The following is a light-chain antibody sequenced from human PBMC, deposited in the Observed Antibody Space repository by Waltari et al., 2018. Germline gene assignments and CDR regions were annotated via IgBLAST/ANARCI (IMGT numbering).Light chain of an antibody. V-gene: IGKV2-28*01. J-gene: IGKJ2*01. CDR1: QSLLHSNGYNY. CDR3: KQSLQTPRT. CDR2: LAS. Sequence: DIVMTQSPLSLPVSPGEPASISCKASQSLLHSNGYNYLDWYLQKPGQSPQFLIYLASNRASGVPDRFSGSGSGTDFTLKISRVEPEDVGVYYCKQSLQTPRTFGHGTKLEIK.